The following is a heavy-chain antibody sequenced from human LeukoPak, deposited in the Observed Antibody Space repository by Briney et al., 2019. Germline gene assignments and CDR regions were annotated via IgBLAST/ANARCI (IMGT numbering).Heavy chain of an antibody. CDR3: AIIVGATKASFDY. D-gene: IGHD1-26*01. J-gene: IGHJ4*02. V-gene: IGHV1-2*02. Sequence: ASVKVSCKASGYTFTGYYMHWVRQAPGQGLEWMGWINPNSGGTNYAQKFQGRVTMTRDTSINTAYMELSRLRSDDTAVYYCAIIVGATKASFDYWGQGTLVTVSS. CDR1: GYTFTGYY. CDR2: INPNSGGT.